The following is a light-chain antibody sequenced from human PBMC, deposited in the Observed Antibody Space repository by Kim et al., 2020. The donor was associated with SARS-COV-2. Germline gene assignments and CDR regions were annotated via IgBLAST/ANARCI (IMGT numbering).Light chain of an antibody. CDR3: SAWDSSLSAWV. J-gene: IGLJ3*02. CDR2: RNN. Sequence: QNANLTCTGNSNNVGYEGAAWLQQHQGHPPKLLTYRNNNRPSGISDRFSASRSGNAASLTISGLQPEDETDYYCSAWDSSLSAWVFGGGTQLTVL. CDR1: SNNVGYEG. V-gene: IGLV10-54*04.